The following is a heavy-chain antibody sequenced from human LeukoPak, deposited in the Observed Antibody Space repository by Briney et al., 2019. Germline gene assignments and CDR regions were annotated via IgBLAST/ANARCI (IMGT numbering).Heavy chain of an antibody. V-gene: IGHV3-30-3*01. D-gene: IGHD3-22*01. CDR2: ISYDGSNK. CDR1: GFTFSSYA. CDR3: ARVGKEGPTYHYDSSGYPFDY. J-gene: IGHJ4*02. Sequence: GGSLRLSCAASGFTFSSYAMHWVRQAPGKGLEWVAVISYDGSNKYYADSVKGRFTISRDNSKNTLYLQMNSLRAEDTAVYYCARVGKEGPTYHYDSSGYPFDYWGQGTLVTVSS.